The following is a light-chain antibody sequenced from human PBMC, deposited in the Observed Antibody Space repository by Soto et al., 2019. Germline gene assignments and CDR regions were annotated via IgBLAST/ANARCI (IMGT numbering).Light chain of an antibody. CDR1: QSVSSY. J-gene: IGKJ4*01. CDR3: QQRSNWPLT. CDR2: DAS. V-gene: IGKV3-11*01. Sequence: EIVLTQSPATLSLSPGERDTLSCRASQSVSSYLAWYQQKPGQAPRLLIYDASNWATGIPARFSGSGSGTDFTLTISSLEPEDFAVYYCQQRSNWPLTFGGGTKVEIK.